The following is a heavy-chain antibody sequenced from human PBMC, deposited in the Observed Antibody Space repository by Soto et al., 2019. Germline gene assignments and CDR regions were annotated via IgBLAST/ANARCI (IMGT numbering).Heavy chain of an antibody. CDR3: AKDAYYGSGSYWVYYYYGMDV. D-gene: IGHD3-10*01. CDR1: GFTFSSYG. Sequence: ESGGGVVQPGRSLRLSCAASGFTFSSYGMHWVRQAPGKGLEWVAVISYDGSNKYYADSVKGRFTISRDNSKNTLYLQMNSLRAEDTAVYYCAKDAYYGSGSYWVYYYYGMDVWGQGTTVTVSS. V-gene: IGHV3-30*18. CDR2: ISYDGSNK. J-gene: IGHJ6*02.